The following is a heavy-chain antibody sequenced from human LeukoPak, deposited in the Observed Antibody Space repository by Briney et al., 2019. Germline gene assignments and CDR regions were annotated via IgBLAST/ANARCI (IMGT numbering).Heavy chain of an antibody. CDR1: GFTFSDYY. D-gene: IGHD6-13*01. J-gene: IGHJ4*02. CDR3: ASHHQYSSSWYFDY. V-gene: IGHV3-11*01. Sequence: GGSLRLSCAASGFTFSDYYMSWIRPAPGKGLEWVSYISSSGSTIYYADSAKGRFTISRDNAKNSLYLQMNSLRAEDTAVYYCASHHQYSSSWYFDYWGQGTLVTVSS. CDR2: ISSSGSTI.